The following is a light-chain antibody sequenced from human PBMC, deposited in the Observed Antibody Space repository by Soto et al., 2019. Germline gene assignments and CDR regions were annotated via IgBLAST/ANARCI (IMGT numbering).Light chain of an antibody. CDR2: EVR. J-gene: IGLJ2*01. CDR1: SSDVGSYNL. Sequence: QSALTQPASVSGSPGQSITISCTGTSSDVGSYNLVSWYQQHPGKAPKLMIYEVRERPSGVSNRFSGSKSGNTASLTVSGVQAEDEADYYCCSYATPRLFGGGTKLTVL. CDR3: CSYATPRL. V-gene: IGLV2-23*02.